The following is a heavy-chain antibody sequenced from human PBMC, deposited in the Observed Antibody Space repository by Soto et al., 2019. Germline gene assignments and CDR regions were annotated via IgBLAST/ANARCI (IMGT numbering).Heavy chain of an antibody. J-gene: IGHJ6*03. CDR3: AKSGSISIFGVVGGYMDV. V-gene: IGHV3-9*01. D-gene: IGHD3-3*01. CDR1: GFMFDECA. Sequence: GGSLRLSCTASGFMFDECAMHWVRQPPGKGLEWVSGINWIGGGKAYADSVKGRFTISRDNAKNSLFLQMDSLKPEDTALYYCAKSGSISIFGVVGGYMDVWGKGTTVTVSS. CDR2: INWIGGGK.